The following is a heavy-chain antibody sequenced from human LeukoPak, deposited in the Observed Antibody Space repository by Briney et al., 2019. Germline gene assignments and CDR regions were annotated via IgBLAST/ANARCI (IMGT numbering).Heavy chain of an antibody. V-gene: IGHV4-39*01. CDR2: IYYSGST. D-gene: IGHD4-17*01. J-gene: IGHJ4*02. CDR3: ARYDYGPFFFDY. Sequence: PSETLSLTCTVSGGSISSSSYYWGWIRQPPGKGLEWIGSIYYSGSTYYNPSLKSRVTISVDTSKNQFSLKLSSVTAADTAVYYRARYDYGPFFFDYWGQGTLVTVSS. CDR1: GGSISSSSYY.